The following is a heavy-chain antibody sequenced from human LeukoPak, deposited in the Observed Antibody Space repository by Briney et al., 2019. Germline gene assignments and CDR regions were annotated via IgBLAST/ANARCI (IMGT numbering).Heavy chain of an antibody. CDR2: ISGYNGNT. CDR3: ARDRSFYDSSGHYEADAFDI. D-gene: IGHD3-22*01. J-gene: IGHJ3*02. Sequence: GASVKVSCKGSGYSFTSYGFSWVRQAPGQGLEWMGWISGYNGNTNYAQRLQGRVTMTTDTSTSTAYMELRSLRSDDTAVYYCARDRSFYDSSGHYEADAFDIWGQGTMVTVSS. V-gene: IGHV1-18*01. CDR1: GYSFTSYG.